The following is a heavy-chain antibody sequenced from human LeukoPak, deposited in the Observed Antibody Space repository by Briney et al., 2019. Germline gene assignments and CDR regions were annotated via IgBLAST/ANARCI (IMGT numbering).Heavy chain of an antibody. CDR3: ARDETNGFDS. V-gene: IGHV3-21*01. Sequence: GGSLRLSCGASGFTFSNYNMNWVRQAPGEGLEWVSSINSRSTYIFYADSVMGRFTISGDNAKNSLFLQMNSLRAEDTAVYYCARDETNGFDSWGQGTLVTVSS. D-gene: IGHD1-14*01. CDR2: INSRSTYI. J-gene: IGHJ5*01. CDR1: GFTFSNYN.